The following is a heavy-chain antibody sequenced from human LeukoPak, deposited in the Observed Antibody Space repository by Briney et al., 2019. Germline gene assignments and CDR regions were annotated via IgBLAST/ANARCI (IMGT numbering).Heavy chain of an antibody. D-gene: IGHD6-19*01. CDR1: GFTFSTYS. J-gene: IGHJ3*02. CDR3: AREAVAGISGAFDI. Sequence: GGSLRLSCAASGFTFSTYSMNWVRQAPGKGLEWVSYISSSSSTIYYADSVKGRFTISRDNAKNSLYLQMNSLRAEDTAVYYCAREAVAGISGAFDIWGQGTMVTVSS. CDR2: ISSSSSTI. V-gene: IGHV3-48*01.